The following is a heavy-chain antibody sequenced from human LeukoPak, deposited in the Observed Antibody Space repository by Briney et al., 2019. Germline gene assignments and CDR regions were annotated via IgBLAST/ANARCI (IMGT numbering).Heavy chain of an antibody. V-gene: IGHV4-4*09. J-gene: IGHJ4*02. D-gene: IGHD3-22*01. CDR2: IYTSGST. CDR1: GGSISSYY. CDR3: ARHLHDSSGYYYLIWDY. Sequence: SETLSPTCTVSGGSISSYYWSWIRQPPGKGLEWIGYIYTSGSTNYNPSLKSRVTISVDTSKNQFSLKLSSVTAADTAVYYCARHLHDSSGYYYLIWDYWGQGTLVTVSS.